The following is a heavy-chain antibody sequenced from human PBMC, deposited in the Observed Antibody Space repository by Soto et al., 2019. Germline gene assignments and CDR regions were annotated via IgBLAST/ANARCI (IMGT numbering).Heavy chain of an antibody. V-gene: IGHV1-69*08. CDR2: VIPNLGVT. CDR3: ARDKGYCSDTSCPDFDY. D-gene: IGHD2-15*01. CDR1: GGTLSSYT. Sequence: QVQLVQSGAEVKKPGSSVKVSCTASGGTLSSYTFSWVRQAPGQGLEWMGRVIPNLGVTNYAKKFQGRFTIVVDTSTSTAYMELHSRRSEVTAVYDCARDKGYCSDTSCPDFDYWGQGNLVNVSS. J-gene: IGHJ4*02.